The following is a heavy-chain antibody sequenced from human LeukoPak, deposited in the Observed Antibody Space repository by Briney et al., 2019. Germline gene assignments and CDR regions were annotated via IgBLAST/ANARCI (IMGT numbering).Heavy chain of an antibody. Sequence: SETLSLTCSVSGGSIRSYYWSWIRQPPGKGLEWIGHIYYSGSTKYNASLTSRVTISIDTSKNQFSLKVTSVTAADTAVYYCARPYCSGGSCYSPHFDYWGQGTLVTVSS. J-gene: IGHJ4*02. CDR3: ARPYCSGGSCYSPHFDY. D-gene: IGHD2-15*01. CDR1: GGSIRSYY. CDR2: IYYSGST. V-gene: IGHV4-59*01.